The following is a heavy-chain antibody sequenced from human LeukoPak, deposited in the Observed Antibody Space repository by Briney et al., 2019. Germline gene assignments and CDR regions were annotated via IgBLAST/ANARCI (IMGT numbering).Heavy chain of an antibody. CDR1: GYTFTGYY. Sequence: GASVKVSCKASGYTFTGYYIHWVRQAPGQGLEWMGWINPNSGGTNYAQKFQGRVTMTRDTSINTAYMELSSLTSDDTAVYYCAGDDYGDLQYFENWGQGTLVTVSS. D-gene: IGHD4-17*01. CDR2: INPNSGGT. V-gene: IGHV1-2*02. CDR3: AGDDYGDLQYFEN. J-gene: IGHJ4*02.